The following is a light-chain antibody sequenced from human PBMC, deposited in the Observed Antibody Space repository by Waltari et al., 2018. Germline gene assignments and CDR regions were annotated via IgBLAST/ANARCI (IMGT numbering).Light chain of an antibody. CDR1: QSVSNF. J-gene: IGKJ2*01. V-gene: IGKV3-11*01. CDR3: QQRSNWPLMYT. CDR2: DAS. Sequence: EIVLTQSPATLSLSPGERATLSCRASQSVSNFLAWYQQKPGQAPRLLIYDASNRATGIPVRFSGGGSGTDFTLTISSLEPEDFAVYYCQQRSNWPLMYTFGQGTKLEIK.